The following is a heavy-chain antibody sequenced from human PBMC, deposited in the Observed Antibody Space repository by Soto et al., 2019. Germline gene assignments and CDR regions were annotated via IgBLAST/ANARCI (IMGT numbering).Heavy chain of an antibody. D-gene: IGHD3-10*01. CDR3: AKDEARTGYLDY. J-gene: IGHJ4*02. CDR2: ISYDGSNK. Sequence: QVQLVESGGGVVQPGRSLRLSCAASGFTFSSYGMHWVRQAPGKGLEWVAVISYDGSNKYYADSVKGRFTISRDNSKNTMYLQMNSLRAEDTAVYYCAKDEARTGYLDYWGQRTLVTVSS. V-gene: IGHV3-30*18. CDR1: GFTFSSYG.